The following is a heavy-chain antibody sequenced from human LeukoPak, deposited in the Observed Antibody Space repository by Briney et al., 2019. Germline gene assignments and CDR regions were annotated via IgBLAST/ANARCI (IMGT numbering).Heavy chain of an antibody. D-gene: IGHD3-22*01. V-gene: IGHV3-30*02. CDR3: AKDGGGRGYDSSKHYLYYYYYMDV. J-gene: IGHJ6*03. CDR1: GFTFSSYG. Sequence: GGALRLSCAAPGFTFSSYGMHWVRQAPGKGLEWVAFIRYDGSNKYYADSVKGRFTISRDNSKNTLYLQMNSLRAEDTAVYYCAKDGGGRGYDSSKHYLYYYYYMDVWGKGTTVTISS. CDR2: IRYDGSNK.